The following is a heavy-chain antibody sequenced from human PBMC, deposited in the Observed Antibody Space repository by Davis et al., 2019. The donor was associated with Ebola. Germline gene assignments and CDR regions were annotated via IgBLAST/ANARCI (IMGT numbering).Heavy chain of an antibody. J-gene: IGHJ5*02. CDR3: ARVHRIVEVPTADNWFDP. V-gene: IGHV4-61*02. CDR2: IYTSGST. CDR1: DGSLTSGGYY. D-gene: IGHD2-2*01. Sequence: SETLSLTCFVSDGSLTSGGYYWSWIRQPAGKGLEWIGRIYTSGSTSYNPSLKSRVTMSVDTSKNQFSLKLSSVTAADTAVYHCARVHRIVEVPTADNWFDPWGQGTLVTVSS.